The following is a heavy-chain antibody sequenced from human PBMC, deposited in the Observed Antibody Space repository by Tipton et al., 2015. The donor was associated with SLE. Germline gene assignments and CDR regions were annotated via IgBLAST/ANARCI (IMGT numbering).Heavy chain of an antibody. J-gene: IGHJ1*01. CDR1: GYSISSGYY. Sequence: LRLSCAVSGYSISSGYYWGWIRQPPGKGLEWIGSIYHSGSTYYNPSLKSRVTISVDTSKNQFSLKLSSVTAADTAVYYCARERMVYARGYFQHWGQGTLVTVSS. D-gene: IGHD2-8*01. CDR2: IYHSGST. V-gene: IGHV4-38-2*02. CDR3: ARERMVYARGYFQH.